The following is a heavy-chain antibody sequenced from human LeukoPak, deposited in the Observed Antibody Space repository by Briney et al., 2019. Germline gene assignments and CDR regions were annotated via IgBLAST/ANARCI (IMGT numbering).Heavy chain of an antibody. CDR2: ISYDGSNK. J-gene: IGHJ4*02. CDR1: GFTFSSYA. CDR3: ATDYSYGSGSYYNRFDN. V-gene: IGHV3-30-3*01. D-gene: IGHD3-10*01. Sequence: PGRSLRLSCAASGFTFSSYAMHWVRQAPGKGLEWVAVISYDGSNKYYADSVKGRFTISRDNSKNTLYLQMNSLRADDTAVYYCATDYSYGSGSYYNRFDNWGQGTLVTVSS.